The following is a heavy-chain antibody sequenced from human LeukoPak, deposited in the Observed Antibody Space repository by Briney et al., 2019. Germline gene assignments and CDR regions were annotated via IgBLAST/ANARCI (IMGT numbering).Heavy chain of an antibody. V-gene: IGHV4-34*01. CDR1: GGSFSGYY. CDR3: ARGRAAAGDVIDY. J-gene: IGHJ4*02. D-gene: IGHD6-13*01. Sequence: SETLSLTCAVYGGSFSGYYWSWIRQPPGKGLEWIGYIYHSGSTYYNPSLKSRVTISVDRSKNQFSLKLSSVTAADTAVYYCARGRAAAGDVIDYWGQGTLVTVSS. CDR2: IYHSGST.